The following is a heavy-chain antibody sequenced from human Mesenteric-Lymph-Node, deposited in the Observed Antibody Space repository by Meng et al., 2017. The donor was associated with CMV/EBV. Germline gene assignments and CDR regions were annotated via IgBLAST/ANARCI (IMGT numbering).Heavy chain of an antibody. CDR1: GFSLSTSGVG. D-gene: IGHD3-22*01. CDR2: IYWNDDK. V-gene: IGHV2-5*01. J-gene: IGHJ4*02. CDR3: ARSYYYDSSGYYLDGDY. Sequence: SGPTLVKPTQTLTLTCTFSGFSLSTSGVGVGWIRQPPGKALEWLALIYWNDDKRYSPSLKSRLTITKDTSKNQVVLAMTNMDPVDTATYYCARSYYYDSSGYYLDGDYWGQGTLVTVSS.